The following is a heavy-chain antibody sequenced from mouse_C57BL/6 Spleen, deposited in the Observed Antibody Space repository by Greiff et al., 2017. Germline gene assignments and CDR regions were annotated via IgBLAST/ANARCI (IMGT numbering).Heavy chain of an antibody. CDR1: GYTFTSYW. J-gene: IGHJ4*01. CDR3: ARGGYYGNTYAMDY. D-gene: IGHD2-1*01. Sequence: QVQLKESGAELVRPGSSVKLSCKASGYTFTSYWMHWVKQRPIQGLEWIGNIDPSDSETHYNQKFKDKATLTVDKSSSTAYMQLSSLTSEDSAVYYCARGGYYGNTYAMDYWGQGTSVTVSS. CDR2: IDPSDSET. V-gene: IGHV1-52*01.